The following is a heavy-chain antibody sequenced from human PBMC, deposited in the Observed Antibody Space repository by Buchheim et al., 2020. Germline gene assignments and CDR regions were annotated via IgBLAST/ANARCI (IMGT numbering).Heavy chain of an antibody. CDR3: ARAGGDIVVVPAAIPFDY. CDR1: GGSFSGYY. D-gene: IGHD2-2*02. Sequence: QVQLQQWGAGLLKPSETLSLTCAVYGGSFSGYYWSWIRQPPGKGLEWIGEINHSGSTNYNPSLKSRVTISVDTSKNQFSLKQSSVTAADTAVYYCARAGGDIVVVPAAIPFDYWGQGTL. V-gene: IGHV4-34*01. J-gene: IGHJ4*02. CDR2: INHSGST.